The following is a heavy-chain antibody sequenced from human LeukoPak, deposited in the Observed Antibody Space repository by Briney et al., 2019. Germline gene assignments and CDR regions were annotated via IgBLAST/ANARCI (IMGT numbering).Heavy chain of an antibody. J-gene: IGHJ4*02. V-gene: IGHV3-66*01. CDR2: TYSGGST. CDR1: GFTVSSNY. CDR3: ARVHSDSRGYYQHDY. D-gene: IGHD3-22*01. Sequence: PGGSLRLSCAASGFTVSSNYMSWVRQAPGKGLEWVSLTYSGGSTYYADSVKGRFTISRDNSKNTLYLQMNSLRAEDTAVYSCARVHSDSRGYYQHDYWGQGTLVTVSS.